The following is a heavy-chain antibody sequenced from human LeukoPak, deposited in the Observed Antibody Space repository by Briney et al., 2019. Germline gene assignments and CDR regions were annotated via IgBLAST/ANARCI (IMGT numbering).Heavy chain of an antibody. CDR3: AKDSGYSYGVGTD. V-gene: IGHV3-23*01. CDR2: ISDSGGST. J-gene: IGHJ4*02. Sequence: GGSLRLSCAASGFTFSSYAVSWVRQAPGKGLAWVSAISDSGGSTQYADSVKGRFTISRDNSKNTLYLQMNSLRVEDTAVYYCAKDSGYSYGVGTDWGQGTLVTVSS. CDR1: GFTFSSYA. D-gene: IGHD5-18*01.